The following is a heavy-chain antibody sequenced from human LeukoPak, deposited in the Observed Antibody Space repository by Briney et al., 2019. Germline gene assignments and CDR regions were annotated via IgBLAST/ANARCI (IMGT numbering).Heavy chain of an antibody. V-gene: IGHV3-23*01. CDR2: ISGSGDST. Sequence: GGSLRLSCAASGFTFSSNSMTWVRQTPGKGLEWVSGISGSGDSTFYADSVKGRFTISRDNSRNMLYLQMSSLRPEDTVVYYCTKWSGFGDDWGQGTLVTVSS. D-gene: IGHD3-10*01. J-gene: IGHJ4*02. CDR1: GFTFSSNS. CDR3: TKWSGFGDD.